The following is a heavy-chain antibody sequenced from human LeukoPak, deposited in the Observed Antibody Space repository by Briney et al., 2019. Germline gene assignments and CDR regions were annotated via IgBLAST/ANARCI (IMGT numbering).Heavy chain of an antibody. J-gene: IGHJ4*02. CDR3: AKPNYYDSSGYYYETYYFDY. CDR1: GFTFSVDS. CDR2: ITSNSATV. D-gene: IGHD3-22*01. Sequence: GGSLRLSCVASGFTFSVDSMNWVRQPPEVGLEWVSYITSNSATVQYADSVKGRFTISRDNAKNSLSLQMNSLRAEDTAVYYCAKPNYYDSSGYYYETYYFDYWGQGTLVTVSS. V-gene: IGHV3-48*01.